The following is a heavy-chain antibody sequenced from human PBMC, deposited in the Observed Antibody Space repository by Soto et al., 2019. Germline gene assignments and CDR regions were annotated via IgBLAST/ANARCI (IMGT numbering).Heavy chain of an antibody. CDR3: AREVGATRVDV. J-gene: IGHJ6*02. Sequence: QVQLVQSGAEVKKPGASVKVSCKASGYTFTSYDINWVRQATGQGLEWMGWMNPNSGNTGYAQKCQGGVTMNTNTSISTAYMELSSLRSEDTAVYYRAREVGATRVDVWGQGTTVTVSS. CDR2: MNPNSGNT. CDR1: GYTFTSYD. D-gene: IGHD1-26*01. V-gene: IGHV1-8*01.